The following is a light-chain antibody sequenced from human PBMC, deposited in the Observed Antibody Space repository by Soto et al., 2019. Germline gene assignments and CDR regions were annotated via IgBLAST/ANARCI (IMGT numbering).Light chain of an antibody. CDR1: QSVSSN. CDR3: PQYNNWPRT. J-gene: IGKJ1*01. V-gene: IGKV3-15*01. CDR2: GAS. Sequence: EIVMTQSPATLSVSPGERATLSCGASQSVSSNLAWYQQKPGQAPRLLIYGASTRATGIPARFSGSGSGTEFTLTISSLQSEDFAVYYCPQYNNWPRTFGQGTKVEIK.